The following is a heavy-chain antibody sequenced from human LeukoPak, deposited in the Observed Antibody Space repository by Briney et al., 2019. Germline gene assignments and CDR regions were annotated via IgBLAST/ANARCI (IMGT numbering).Heavy chain of an antibody. D-gene: IGHD5-12*01. CDR1: GGSISSYY. CDR2: IYYSGST. J-gene: IGHJ4*02. CDR3: ARFDSGYDYFDY. V-gene: IGHV4-59*01. Sequence: SETLSLTCTVSGGSISSYYWSWIRQPPGKGLEWIGYIYYSGSTNYNPSLKSRVTISVDTSKNQFSLKLSSVTAADTAVYYCARFDSGYDYFDYWGQGTLVTVSS.